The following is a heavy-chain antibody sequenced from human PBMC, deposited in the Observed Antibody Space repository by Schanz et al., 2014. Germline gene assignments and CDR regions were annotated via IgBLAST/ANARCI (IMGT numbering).Heavy chain of an antibody. CDR1: GLIFSNYV. CDR2: IGTSGGT. V-gene: IGHV3-23*01. CDR3: AKKVPAYNPFDS. J-gene: IGHJ4*02. D-gene: IGHD1-1*01. Sequence: EVQLLESGGGLVQPGGSLKLSCAASGLIFSNYVMSWVRQAPGKGLEWVSTIGTSGGTNYAESVKGRFTISRDNSKNTLYLQMDSLRADDAAGYFCAKKVPAYNPFDSWGQGTLVTVSS.